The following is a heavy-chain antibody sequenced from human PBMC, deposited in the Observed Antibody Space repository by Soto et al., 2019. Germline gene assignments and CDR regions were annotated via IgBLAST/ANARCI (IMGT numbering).Heavy chain of an antibody. J-gene: IGHJ4*02. CDR1: GVSISSGGYY. V-gene: IGHV4-31*03. Sequence: QVQLQESGPGLVKPSQTLSLTCTVSGVSISSGGYYWSWIRQHPGKGLEWIAYIYYSGITYYNPSLKSRLTISVDTSKNQFYLKLSSVTAADTAVYYCANFVVVDDYFDYWGQGTLVTVSS. CDR2: IYYSGIT. CDR3: ANFVVVDDYFDY. D-gene: IGHD2-15*01.